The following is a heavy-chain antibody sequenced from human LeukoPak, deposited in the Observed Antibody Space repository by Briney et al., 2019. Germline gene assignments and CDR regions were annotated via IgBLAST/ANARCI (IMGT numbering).Heavy chain of an antibody. D-gene: IGHD2-2*02. CDR3: ARSTPEDIVVVPAAIPGYFQH. Sequence: GGSLRLSCAASGFTFSDYYMSWIRQAPGKGLVWVSYISSSGSTIYYADSVKGRFTISRDNAKNSLYLQMNSLRAEDTAVYYCARSTPEDIVVVPAAIPGYFQHWGQGTLVTVSS. J-gene: IGHJ1*01. CDR2: ISSSGSTI. CDR1: GFTFSDYY. V-gene: IGHV3-11*01.